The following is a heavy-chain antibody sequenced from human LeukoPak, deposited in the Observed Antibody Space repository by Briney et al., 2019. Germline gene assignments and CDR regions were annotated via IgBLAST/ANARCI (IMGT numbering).Heavy chain of an antibody. D-gene: IGHD4-23*01. CDR3: ARDRTVVTPHLYYYMDV. J-gene: IGHJ6*03. Sequence: PSETLSLTCTVSGGSISSSSYYWGWIRQPPGKGLEWIGSIYYSGSTYYNPSLKSRVTISVDTSKNQLSLKLSSVTAADTAVYYCARDRTVVTPHLYYYMDVWGKGTTVTVSS. V-gene: IGHV4-39*07. CDR2: IYYSGST. CDR1: GGSISSSSYY.